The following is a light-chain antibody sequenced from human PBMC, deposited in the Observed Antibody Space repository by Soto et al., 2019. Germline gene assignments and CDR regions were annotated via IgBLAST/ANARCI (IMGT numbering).Light chain of an antibody. Sequence: EIVMTQSPATLSVSSGERATLSCRASRNVYTNLAWYQQRPGQAPRLLIYGASTRATDIPGRFSGSGSGTEFTLTIGDLQSEDVAVYYCQQYSNWPPEYTFGQGTKLEI. V-gene: IGKV3-15*01. CDR1: RNVYTN. J-gene: IGKJ2*01. CDR2: GAS. CDR3: QQYSNWPPEYT.